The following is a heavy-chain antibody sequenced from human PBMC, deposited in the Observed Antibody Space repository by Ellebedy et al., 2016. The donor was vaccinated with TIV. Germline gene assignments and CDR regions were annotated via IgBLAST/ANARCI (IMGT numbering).Heavy chain of an antibody. CDR2: IYYSGNT. CDR3: TRGKGDP. V-gene: IGHV4-4*02. Sequence: SETLSLXXAVSGGSISSTNWWSWVRQPPGKGLEWIAYIYYSGNTNYNPALKSRATISVDTSKTQFSLKLTSVTAADTAVYYCTRGKGDPWGQGTLVTVSS. CDR1: GGSISSTNW. J-gene: IGHJ5*02.